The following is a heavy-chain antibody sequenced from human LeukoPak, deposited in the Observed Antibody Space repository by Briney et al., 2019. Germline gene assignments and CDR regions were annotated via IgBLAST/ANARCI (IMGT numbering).Heavy chain of an antibody. V-gene: IGHV3-23*01. J-gene: IGHJ4*02. CDR1: GFTFSSYA. CDR3: AKYGLYSNYVFDY. CDR2: ISGSGGST. D-gene: IGHD4-11*01. Sequence: GGSLRLSCAASGFTFSSYATSWVRQAPGKGLEWVSAISGSGGSTYYADSVKGRFTISRDNSKNTLYLQMNSLRAEDTAVYYCAKYGLYSNYVFDYWGQGTLVTVSS.